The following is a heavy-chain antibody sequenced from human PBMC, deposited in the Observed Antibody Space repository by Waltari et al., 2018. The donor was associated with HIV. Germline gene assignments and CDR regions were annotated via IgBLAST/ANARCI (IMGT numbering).Heavy chain of an antibody. CDR3: ARAPLWRGGNRGQSPH. V-gene: IGHV3-66*01. CDR2: CSMCVSS. D-gene: IGHD3-10*01. Sequence: EVQLVETGGGLVQPGGSLGLSCEASGFDVLRHYMRWVRLSPGKGRGWFSMCSMCVSSQHRDVVKGRVTISRANSKNTLFLQMNRLRAEDTAVYYFARAPLWRGGNRGQSPHWGQGALVTVSS. J-gene: IGHJ4*02. CDR1: GFDVLRHY.